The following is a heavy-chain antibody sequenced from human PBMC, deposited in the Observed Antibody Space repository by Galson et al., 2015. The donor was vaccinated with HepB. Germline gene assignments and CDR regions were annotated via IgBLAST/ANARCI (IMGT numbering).Heavy chain of an antibody. D-gene: IGHD6-13*01. Sequence: CAISGDSVSSNSAAWYRIRQSPSRGLEWLGRTYYRAKWYNDYAVSVRGRITINTDTSKNQFSLHLNFVTPEDTAVYYCASVAGTIYYYGMDVWGQGTTVTVSS. CDR3: ASVAGTIYYYGMDV. CDR1: GDSVSSNSAA. J-gene: IGHJ6*02. CDR2: TYYRAKWYN. V-gene: IGHV6-1*01.